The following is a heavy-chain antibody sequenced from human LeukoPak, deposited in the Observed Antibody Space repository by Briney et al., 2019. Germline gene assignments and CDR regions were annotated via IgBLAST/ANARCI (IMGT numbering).Heavy chain of an antibody. CDR2: INSSGGST. V-gene: IGHV1-46*01. D-gene: IGHD2-15*01. CDR1: GYTFTSYF. J-gene: IGHJ6*03. CDR3: ARAIRYCSGGSCPLYYMDV. Sequence: GASVKVSCKASGYTFTSYFIHWVRQAPGQGLEWMGIINSSGGSTIYAQKFQGRVTMTRDKSTSTVYMELSSLRSEDTAVYYCARAIRYCSGGSCPLYYMDVWGKGTTVTISS.